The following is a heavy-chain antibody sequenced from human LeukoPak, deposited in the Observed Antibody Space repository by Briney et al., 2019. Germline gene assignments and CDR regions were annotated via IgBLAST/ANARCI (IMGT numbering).Heavy chain of an antibody. CDR1: GGSFSGYY. CDR3: ARAHYQDY. V-gene: IGHV4-34*01. D-gene: IGHD3-10*01. CDR2: INHSGST. Sequence: PSETLSLTCAVYGGSFSGYYWSWIRQPPGEGLEWIGEINHSGSTNYNPSLKSRVTISVDTSKNQFSLKLSSVTAADTAVYYCARAHYQDYWGQGTLVTVSS. J-gene: IGHJ4*02.